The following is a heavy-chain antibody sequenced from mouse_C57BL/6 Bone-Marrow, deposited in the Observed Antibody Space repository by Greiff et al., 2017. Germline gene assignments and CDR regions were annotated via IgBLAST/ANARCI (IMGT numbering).Heavy chain of an antibody. Sequence: QVQLQQSGPGLVAPSQSLSITCTASGFSLTSYGVDWVRQPPGKGLEWLGVIRGGGSTNYNSALMSRLSIGKDNAKSQVFLKMNSLRTADTAMYYCAKHNYADWYFGVWGTRATVSVSS. CDR3: AKHNYADWYFGV. D-gene: IGHD2-4*01. J-gene: IGHJ1*03. CDR1: GFSLTSYG. V-gene: IGHV2-9*01. CDR2: IRGGGST.